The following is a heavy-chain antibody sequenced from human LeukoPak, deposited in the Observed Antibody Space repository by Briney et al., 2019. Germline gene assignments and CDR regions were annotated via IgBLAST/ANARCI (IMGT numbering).Heavy chain of an antibody. CDR1: GFTFGTHA. V-gene: IGHV3-23*01. CDR2: MSGSGDTT. D-gene: IGHD6-19*01. Sequence: GGSLRLSCAASGFTFGTHAMTWVRLAPGKGLEWVSGMSGSGDTTYYADSVKGRFTISRDNSKNTLFLQMNSLRAEDTAVYYCAKLAGISGWYVYYFDYWGQGTLVTVS. CDR3: AKLAGISGWYVYYFDY. J-gene: IGHJ4*02.